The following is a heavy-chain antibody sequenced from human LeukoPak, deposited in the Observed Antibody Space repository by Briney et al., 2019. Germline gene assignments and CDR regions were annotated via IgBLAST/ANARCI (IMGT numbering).Heavy chain of an antibody. CDR3: ARAYYDILTGPYYYYYMDV. Sequence: PSETLSLTCTVSGGSISSYYWSWIRQPPGKGLEWIGYIYYSGSTNYNPSLKSRVTISVDTSKNQFSLKLSSVTAADTAVYYCARAYYDILTGPYYYYYMDVWGKGTTVTISS. J-gene: IGHJ6*03. CDR2: IYYSGST. V-gene: IGHV4-59*01. CDR1: GGSISSYY. D-gene: IGHD3-9*01.